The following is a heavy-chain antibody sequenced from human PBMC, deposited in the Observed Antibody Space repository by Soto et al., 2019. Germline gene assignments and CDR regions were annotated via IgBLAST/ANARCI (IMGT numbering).Heavy chain of an antibody. CDR3: ARTDRYQLSSFSDY. CDR2: IYYTGMT. V-gene: IGHV4-61*01. J-gene: IGHJ4*02. CDR1: GGSVTSGSHY. D-gene: IGHD2-2*01. Sequence: QVQLQESGPGLVKPSETLSLTCTVSGGSVTSGSHYWSWIRQPPGKGLEWIGYIYYTGMTTYNPSLKSRVTISIDTSKNQFSLKLTSVTAADTAVYYCARTDRYQLSSFSDYWGQGPLVTVSS.